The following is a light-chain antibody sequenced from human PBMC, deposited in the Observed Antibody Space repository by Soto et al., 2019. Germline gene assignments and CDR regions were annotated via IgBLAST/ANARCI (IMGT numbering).Light chain of an antibody. V-gene: IGKV3-15*01. J-gene: IGKJ4*01. CDR1: QSVSSN. Sequence: EIVMTQSPATLSVSPGERATLSCRASQSVSSNLAWYQQKPGQAPRLLIYDASTRATGIPARFSGSGYVTEFTLTISGLQSEVFTVYYCQQYNNWPPLTFGGGTRVEIK. CDR2: DAS. CDR3: QQYNNWPPLT.